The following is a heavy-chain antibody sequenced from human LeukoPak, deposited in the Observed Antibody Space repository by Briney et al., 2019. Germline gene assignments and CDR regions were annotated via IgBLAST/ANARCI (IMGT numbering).Heavy chain of an antibody. CDR1: GFIFPTYG. CDR3: AKDIAVAGDDAFDI. V-gene: IGHV3-30*02. J-gene: IGHJ3*02. CDR2: IYPDGNNK. Sequence: GGSLRLSCAASGFIFPTYGMHWVRQAPGKGLEWVACIYPDGNNKDYADSVKGRFIISRDNSKNILFLQMNSLRAEDTALYYCAKDIAVAGDDAFDIWGQGTMVTVSS. D-gene: IGHD6-19*01.